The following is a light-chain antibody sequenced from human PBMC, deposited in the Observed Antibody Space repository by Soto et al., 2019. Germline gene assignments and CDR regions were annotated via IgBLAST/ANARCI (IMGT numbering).Light chain of an antibody. V-gene: IGKV1-12*01. CDR1: QDISSW. CDR2: TTS. J-gene: IGKJ5*01. Sequence: DIQMTQSPSFVSASVGHRVTVTCRASQDISSWLAWYQQKPGKAPKLLIYTTSTLGSGVPSRFSGSRSGTDFTLTISGLQPEDFATYYCQQANRFPITFGQGTRLEIK. CDR3: QQANRFPIT.